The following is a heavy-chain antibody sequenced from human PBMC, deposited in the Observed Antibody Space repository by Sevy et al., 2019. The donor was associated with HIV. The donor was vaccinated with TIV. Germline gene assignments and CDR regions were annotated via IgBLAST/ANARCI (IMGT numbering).Heavy chain of an antibody. CDR1: GFTFSSYW. J-gene: IGHJ4*02. V-gene: IGHV3-74*01. CDR3: ARFVVVLAATFDASNDY. Sequence: GGSLRLSCAASGFTFSSYWMHWVHQAPGKALVWVSRINSDGSSTSYADSVKGRFTISRDNAKNTLYLQMNSLRAEDTAVYYCARFVVVLAATFDASNDYWGQGTLVTVSS. CDR2: INSDGSST. D-gene: IGHD2-2*01.